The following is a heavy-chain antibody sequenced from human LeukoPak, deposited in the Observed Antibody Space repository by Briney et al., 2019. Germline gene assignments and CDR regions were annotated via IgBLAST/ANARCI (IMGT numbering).Heavy chain of an antibody. CDR1: GFTFTSSA. J-gene: IGHJ4*02. CDR3: AADSYSGSYSFDY. D-gene: IGHD1-26*01. Sequence: SVKVSCKASGFTFTSSAVQWVRQARGQRLEWIGWIVVGSDNTNYAQKFQERVTITRDMSTSTAYMELSSLRSEDTAVYYCAADSYSGSYSFDYWGQGTLVTVSS. V-gene: IGHV1-58*01. CDR2: IVVGSDNT.